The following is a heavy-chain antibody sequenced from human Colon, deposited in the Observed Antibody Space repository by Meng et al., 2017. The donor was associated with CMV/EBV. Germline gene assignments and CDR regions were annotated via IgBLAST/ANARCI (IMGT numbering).Heavy chain of an antibody. CDR3: ARGRLPTDP. CDR1: GVAFSVFY. D-gene: IGHD4-11*01. Sequence: QVQLQQWGAALLKPPKTLSLTCAVYGVAFSVFYWSWIRQPPGKELEWIGEINHSGSTNYNPSLKSRVTISVDTSKNQFSLKLSSVTAADTAVYYCARGRLPTDPWGQGTLVTVSS. CDR2: INHSGST. J-gene: IGHJ5*02. V-gene: IGHV4-34*01.